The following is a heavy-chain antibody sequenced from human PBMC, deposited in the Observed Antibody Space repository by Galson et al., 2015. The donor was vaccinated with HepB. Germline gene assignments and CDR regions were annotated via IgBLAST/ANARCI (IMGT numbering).Heavy chain of an antibody. D-gene: IGHD6-6*01. Sequence: QSGAAVKKPGESLKVSCKGSGYSFTSYWIGWVRQMPGKGLEWMGIIYPGDSDTRYSPSFQGQVTISADKSISTAYLQWSSLKASDTAMYYCSAYSSSDAFDIWCQGTMVTVSS. CDR3: SAYSSSDAFDI. J-gene: IGHJ3*02. V-gene: IGHV5-51*01. CDR2: IYPGDSDT. CDR1: GYSFTSYW.